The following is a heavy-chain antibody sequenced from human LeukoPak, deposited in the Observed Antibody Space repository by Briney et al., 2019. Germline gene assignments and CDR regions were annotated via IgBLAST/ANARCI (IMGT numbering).Heavy chain of an antibody. CDR1: TFTFTPGW. V-gene: IGHV3-7*01. CDR3: SSLGTADPIGVH. J-gene: IGHJ4*02. Sequence: GGSLRLSCEASTFTFTPGWMSWVRQAPGKGLEWVAMMKRDGGEKHYVDSVRGRFTISRDNAKNSLYLQMDSLRDEDTAVYYCSSLGTADPIGVHWAQRTVVTVSS. D-gene: IGHD5-18*01. CDR2: MKRDGGEK.